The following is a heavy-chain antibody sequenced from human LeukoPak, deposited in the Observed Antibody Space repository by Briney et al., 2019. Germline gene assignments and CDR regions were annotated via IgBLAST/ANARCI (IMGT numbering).Heavy chain of an antibody. Sequence: GGSLRLSCAASGFTFDDYTMHWVRQAPGKGLEWVSLMSWEGGSTYYADSVKGRFTISRDNSKNSLYLQMNSLRTEDPALYYCAKDNGDGSGSPSPGVWGQGTTVTVSS. D-gene: IGHD3-10*01. CDR1: GFTFDDYT. CDR2: MSWEGGST. V-gene: IGHV3-43*01. CDR3: AKDNGDGSGSPSPGV. J-gene: IGHJ6*02.